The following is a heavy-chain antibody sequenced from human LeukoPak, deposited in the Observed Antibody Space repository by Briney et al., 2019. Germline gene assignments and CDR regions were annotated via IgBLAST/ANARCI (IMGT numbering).Heavy chain of an antibody. V-gene: IGHV4-34*01. CDR2: INHSGST. J-gene: IGHJ4*02. D-gene: IGHD5-18*01. Sequence: PSETLSLTCAVYGGSFSGYYWSWIRQPPGKGLEWIGEINHSGSTNYNPSLKSRVTISVDTSKNQFSLKLSSVTAADTAVYYCAGGGGYSYDLDYWGQGTLVTVSS. CDR1: GGSFSGYY. CDR3: AGGGGYSYDLDY.